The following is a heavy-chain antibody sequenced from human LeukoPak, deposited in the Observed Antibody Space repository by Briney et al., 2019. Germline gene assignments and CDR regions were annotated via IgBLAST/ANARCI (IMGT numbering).Heavy chain of an antibody. V-gene: IGHV3-9*01. CDR2: ISWNSGSI. J-gene: IGHJ2*01. CDR1: GFTFDDYA. CDR3: AKDSTDWYFDL. Sequence: GRSLRLSCAASGFTFDDYAMHWVRQAPGKGLEWVSGISWNSGSIGYADSVKGRFTISRDNAKKSLYLQIISLRAEDTAFYYCAKDSTDWYFDLWGRGTLVTVSS. D-gene: IGHD4-17*01.